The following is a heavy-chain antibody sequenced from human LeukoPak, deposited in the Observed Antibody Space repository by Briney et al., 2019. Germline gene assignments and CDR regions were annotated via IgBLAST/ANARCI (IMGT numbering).Heavy chain of an antibody. CDR2: INPSGGST. CDR3: ARDSYYGSGSHHPYYYYMDV. D-gene: IGHD3-10*01. CDR1: GYTFTSYY. J-gene: IGHJ6*03. V-gene: IGHV1-46*01. Sequence: ASVKVSCKASGYTFTSYYMHWVRQAPGQGLEWMGIINPSGGSTSYAQKFQGRVTMTRDTSTSTVYMELSSLRSEDTAVYYCARDSYYGSGSHHPYYYYMDVWGEGTTVTISS.